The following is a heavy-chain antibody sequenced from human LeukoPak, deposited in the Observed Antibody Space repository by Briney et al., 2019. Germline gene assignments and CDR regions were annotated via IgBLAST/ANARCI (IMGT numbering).Heavy chain of an antibody. J-gene: IGHJ3*02. D-gene: IGHD3-22*01. V-gene: IGHV3-21*01. CDR1: GFNLGTYS. Sequence: PGGSLRLSCAVSGFNLGTYSMNWVRQAPGKGLEWVSSITSSGSYIYYADSVKGRFTISRDNANNSLYLQMNSLRAEDTAVYYCARKGYYDSGTFDIWGQGTMVTVSS. CDR2: ITSSGSYI. CDR3: ARKGYYDSGTFDI.